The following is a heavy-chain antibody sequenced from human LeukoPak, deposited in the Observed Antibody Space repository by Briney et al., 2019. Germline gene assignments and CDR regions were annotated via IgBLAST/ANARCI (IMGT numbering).Heavy chain of an antibody. CDR1: GGSISSGSYY. V-gene: IGHV4-61*02. CDR2: IYTSGST. Sequence: SETLSLTCTVSGGSISSGSYYWSWIRQPAGKGLEWIGRIYTSGSTNYNPSLKSRVTISVDTSKNQFSLKLSSVTAADTAVYYCARDLYGDSGFDYWGQGTLVTVSS. J-gene: IGHJ4*02. D-gene: IGHD2-21*02. CDR3: ARDLYGDSGFDY.